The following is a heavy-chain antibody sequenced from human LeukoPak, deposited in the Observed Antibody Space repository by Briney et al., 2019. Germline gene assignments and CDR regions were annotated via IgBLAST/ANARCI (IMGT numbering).Heavy chain of an antibody. Sequence: GASVKVSCKASGGTFSRSSISWVRQAPGQGLEWMGGITPMFGTANYAQKFQGRVTITADESTSTAYLELTSLRSEDTAIYYCARDAAIFDSSGYYFLWWGQGALVTVSS. V-gene: IGHV1-69*13. J-gene: IGHJ4*02. CDR3: ARDAAIFDSSGYYFLW. D-gene: IGHD3-22*01. CDR1: GGTFSRSS. CDR2: ITPMFGTA.